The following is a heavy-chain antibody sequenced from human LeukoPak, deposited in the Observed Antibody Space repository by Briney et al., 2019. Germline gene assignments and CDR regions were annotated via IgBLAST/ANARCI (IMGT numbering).Heavy chain of an antibody. D-gene: IGHD2-2*01. V-gene: IGHV3-66*01. Sequence: GGSLRLSCAATGFTVSSNYMSWVRQAPGKGLEWVSVIYSGGSTYYADSVKGRFTISRDNSKNTLYLQMNSLRAEDTAVYYCAREVVGCSSTSCPNDAFDIWGQGTMVTVSS. CDR3: AREVVGCSSTSCPNDAFDI. J-gene: IGHJ3*02. CDR1: GFTVSSNY. CDR2: IYSGGST.